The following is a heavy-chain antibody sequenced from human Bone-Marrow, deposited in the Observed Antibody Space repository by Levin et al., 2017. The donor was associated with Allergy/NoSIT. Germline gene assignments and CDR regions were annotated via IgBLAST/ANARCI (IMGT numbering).Heavy chain of an antibody. V-gene: IGHV3-21*01. Sequence: GGSLRLSCSASGFTFSSFTMNWVRQAPGKGLEWVSSIRDSDNSTYYADSVKGRFIISRDNAKKSVHLQMNSLRGEDTAVYYCARGGNWNPPWLYDYWGQGSLVMVSS. D-gene: IGHD1-1*01. CDR1: GFTFSSFT. CDR2: IRDSDNST. CDR3: ARGGNWNPPWLYDY. J-gene: IGHJ4*02.